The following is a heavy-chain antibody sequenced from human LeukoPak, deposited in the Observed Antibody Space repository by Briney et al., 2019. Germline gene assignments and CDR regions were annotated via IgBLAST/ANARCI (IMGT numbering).Heavy chain of an antibody. D-gene: IGHD3-22*01. V-gene: IGHV1-8*03. CDR1: GYTFTSYD. CDR3: ARGRQFRRYYYDSSGYYIDY. Sequence: GASVTVSCKASGYTFTSYDINWVRQATGQGLEWMGWMNPNSGNTGYAQKFQGRVTITRNTSISTAYMELSSLRSEDTAVYYCARGRQFRRYYYDSSGYYIDYWGQGTLVTVSS. J-gene: IGHJ4*02. CDR2: MNPNSGNT.